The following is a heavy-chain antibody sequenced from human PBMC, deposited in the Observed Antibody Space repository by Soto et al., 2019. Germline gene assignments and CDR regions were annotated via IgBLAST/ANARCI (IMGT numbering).Heavy chain of an antibody. D-gene: IGHD3-10*01. Sequence: GASVKVSCPASGYSFTDYGITWGRQAPGQGLEWMGWISASNGNTTSAQELQGRVTMTTDTSPSTAYMGLGGLRSDERAGNYGARGGVSDPTCFSLGGSNYLDAWGQGTLIT. V-gene: IGHV1-18*01. CDR2: ISASNGNT. CDR1: GYSFTDYG. J-gene: IGHJ5*02. CDR3: ARGGVSDPTCFSLGGSNYLDA.